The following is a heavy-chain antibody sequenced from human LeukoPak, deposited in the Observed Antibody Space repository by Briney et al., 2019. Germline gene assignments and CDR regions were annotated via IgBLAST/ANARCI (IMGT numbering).Heavy chain of an antibody. CDR1: GFRFNIYA. CDR2: MTSPGNYI. Sequence: GGTLRLSCAASGFRFNIYAMTWVSQALGKGLEWVSSMTSPGNYIIYTDSVKGRFTISRDNFRNTLYLQMNSLRVEDTPIYYCAKTTGDFGLTIDYWGRGPLVTVSS. V-gene: IGHV3-23*01. J-gene: IGHJ4*02. CDR3: AKTTGDFGLTIDY. D-gene: IGHD4-17*01.